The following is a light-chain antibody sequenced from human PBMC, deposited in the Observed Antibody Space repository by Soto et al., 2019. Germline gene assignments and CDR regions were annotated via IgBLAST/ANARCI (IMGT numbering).Light chain of an antibody. CDR2: EVS. V-gene: IGLV2-14*01. J-gene: IGLJ1*01. CDR1: NSDVGIYDF. Sequence: QSALTQPASVSGTPGQSITISCTGSNSDVGIYDFVSWYQHHPGRAPKLIVSEVSHRPSGVSNRFSGSKSGNTASLTISGLQSEDEADYYCISYTSSTDYVFGTGTKLTVL. CDR3: ISYTSSTDYV.